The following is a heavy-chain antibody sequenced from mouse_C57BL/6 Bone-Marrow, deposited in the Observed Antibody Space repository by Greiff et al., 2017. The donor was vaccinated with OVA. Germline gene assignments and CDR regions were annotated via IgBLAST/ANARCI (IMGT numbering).Heavy chain of an antibody. CDR2: IDPSDSYT. Sequence: QVQLQQPGAELVKPGASVKLSCKASGYTFTSYWMQWVKQRPGQGLAWIGEIDPSDSYTNYNQKFKGKATLTVDTSSSTAYMQLSSLTSEDSAVYYCAREDYYVPYYFDYWGQGTTLTVSS. D-gene: IGHD1-1*01. V-gene: IGHV1-50*01. J-gene: IGHJ2*01. CDR1: GYTFTSYW. CDR3: AREDYYVPYYFDY.